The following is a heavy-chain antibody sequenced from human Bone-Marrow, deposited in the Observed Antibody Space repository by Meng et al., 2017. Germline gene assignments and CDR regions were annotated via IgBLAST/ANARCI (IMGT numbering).Heavy chain of an antibody. V-gene: IGHV3-21*01. CDR2: ISSSSSYI. CDR3: ARDVRRGYGSGTDPDY. D-gene: IGHD3-10*01. J-gene: IGHJ4*02. Sequence: GESLKISCAASGFTFSSYSMNWVRQAPGKGLEWVSSISSSSSYIYYADSVKGRFTISRDNAKNSLYLQMNSLRAEDTAVYYCARDVRRGYGSGTDPDYWGQGTLVTVSS. CDR1: GFTFSSYS.